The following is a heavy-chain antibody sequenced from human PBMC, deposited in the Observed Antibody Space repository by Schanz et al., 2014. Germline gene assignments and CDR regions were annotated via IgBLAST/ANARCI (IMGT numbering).Heavy chain of an antibody. CDR1: GFTFSSYS. D-gene: IGHD3-10*01. V-gene: IGHV3-48*01. CDR3: VSSGSYSSYAF. Sequence: EVQLLESGGGLVQPGGSLRLSCAASGFTFSSYSMNWVRQAPGKGLEWVSYISSSSSTRYYADSVKGRFTISRDNSKNTVYLQMNSLRAEDTAVYHCVSSGSYSSYAFWGQGTLVTVSS. CDR2: ISSSSSTR. J-gene: IGHJ4*02.